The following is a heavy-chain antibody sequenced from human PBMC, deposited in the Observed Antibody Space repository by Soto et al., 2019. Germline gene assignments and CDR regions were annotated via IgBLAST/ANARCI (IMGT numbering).Heavy chain of an antibody. V-gene: IGHV1-69*14. CDR3: ASRGYMSGWYGGI. CDR1: GGAFSSYA. J-gene: IGHJ3*02. D-gene: IGHD6-19*01. Sequence: QVQLVQSGAEVKMPGSSVKVSCKASGGAFSSYAISWVRQAPGQGLEWMGGIIPIFGSPNYAQTFQGRVTISADKSTSTAYMEVRSLRSEDTAMYYCASRGYMSGWYGGIWGQGTMVTVSS. CDR2: IIPIFGSP.